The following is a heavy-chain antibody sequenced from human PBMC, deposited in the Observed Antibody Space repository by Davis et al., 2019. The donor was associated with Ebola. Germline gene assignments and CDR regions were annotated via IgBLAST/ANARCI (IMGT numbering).Heavy chain of an antibody. V-gene: IGHV3-48*04. D-gene: IGHD3-10*01. J-gene: IGHJ6*02. Sequence: GESLKISCSASGFTFSSYNMNWVRQAPGKGLEWVSYISSSSSTIYYADSVKGRFTISRDNAKNSLYLQMNSLRAEDTAVYYCARWMTLVQGVGYGLDVWGQGTTVTVSS. CDR3: ARWMTLVQGVGYGLDV. CDR2: ISSSSSTI. CDR1: GFTFSSYN.